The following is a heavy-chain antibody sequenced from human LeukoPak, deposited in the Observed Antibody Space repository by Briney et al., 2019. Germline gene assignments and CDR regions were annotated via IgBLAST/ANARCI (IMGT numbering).Heavy chain of an antibody. CDR3: ARGYSTGWFESFNI. D-gene: IGHD6-19*01. CDR1: GASISSGSNS. Sequence: SETLSLTCTVSGASISSGSNSWGWIRQPAGKGLEWIGRINTSGTTNYNPSLKSRVTMSIDTSKNQFSLKLSSVTAADTAVYYCARGYSTGWFESFNIWGQGTMVTVSS. CDR2: INTSGTT. J-gene: IGHJ3*02. V-gene: IGHV4-61*02.